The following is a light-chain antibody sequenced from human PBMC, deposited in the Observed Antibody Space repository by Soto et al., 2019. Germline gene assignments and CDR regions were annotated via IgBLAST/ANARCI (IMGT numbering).Light chain of an antibody. CDR1: QGIRSL. V-gene: IGKV1D-12*01. J-gene: IGKJ3*01. CDR3: QQSDTFPAI. CDR2: AAS. Sequence: EIQVTHATSSAFVSVVDKVTISCRASQGIRSLLACYQQRPGKAPKLLISAASSLQSAVPSRFSGSGSGTDFTLTISSLQPDDFATYYCQQSDTFPAIFGAGTKWISN.